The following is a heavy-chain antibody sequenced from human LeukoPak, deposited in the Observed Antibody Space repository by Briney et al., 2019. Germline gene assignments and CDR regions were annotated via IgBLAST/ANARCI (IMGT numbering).Heavy chain of an antibody. CDR3: ARGSGDYLPPDFDY. D-gene: IGHD4-17*01. CDR2: ISSSASYI. V-gene: IGHV3-11*04. J-gene: IGHJ4*02. CDR1: GFTFSDYY. Sequence: PGGSLRLSCAASGFTFSDYYMSWIRQPPGRGREWVSSISSSASYIYYADSVKARFTISRDNAKNSLYLQMNSLRAEDTAVYFCARGSGDYLPPDFDYWGQGNLVTVSS.